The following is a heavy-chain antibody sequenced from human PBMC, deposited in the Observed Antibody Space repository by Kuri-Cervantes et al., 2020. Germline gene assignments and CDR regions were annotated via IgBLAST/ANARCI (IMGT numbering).Heavy chain of an antibody. J-gene: IGHJ4*02. CDR1: GFTLNSYD. V-gene: IGHV3-30*02. CDR2: VRYDGSNK. Sequence: GESLKISCAASGFTLNSYDMRWVRQAPGKGLEWLAFVRYDGSNKYFVDSVRGRFTISRDISKNTLYLQMNSLRREDTAVYYCARGSIGALHYFDNWGQGTLVTVSS. CDR3: ARGSIGALHYFDN. D-gene: IGHD3-10*01.